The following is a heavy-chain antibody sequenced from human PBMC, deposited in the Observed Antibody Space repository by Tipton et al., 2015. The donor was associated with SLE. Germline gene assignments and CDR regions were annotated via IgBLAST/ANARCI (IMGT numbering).Heavy chain of an antibody. Sequence: TLSLTCIVSGGSISSSSYYWGWIRQPPGRGLEWIGNIYYSGSAYYNPSLKSRVTMSIDTSENQFSLRLTSVTAADTAVYYCARLGYCTGGVCYSHYYYGMDVWGPGTTVTVSS. D-gene: IGHD2-8*02. CDR1: GGSISSSSYY. V-gene: IGHV4-39*07. CDR3: ARLGYCTGGVCYSHYYYGMDV. J-gene: IGHJ6*02. CDR2: IYYSGSA.